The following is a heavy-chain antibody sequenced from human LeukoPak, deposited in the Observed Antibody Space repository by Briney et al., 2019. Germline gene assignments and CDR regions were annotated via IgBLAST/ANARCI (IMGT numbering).Heavy chain of an antibody. CDR2: SSAYNGNT. Sequence: ASVKVSCKASGYTFTSYGISWVRQAPGQGLEWMGWSSAYNGNTNYAQKLQGRVTMTTDTSTSTAYMELRSLRSDDTAVYYCARVRPRDVFGVVTLFDYWGQGTLVTFSS. J-gene: IGHJ4*02. V-gene: IGHV1-18*01. D-gene: IGHD3-3*01. CDR3: ARVRPRDVFGVVTLFDY. CDR1: GYTFTSYG.